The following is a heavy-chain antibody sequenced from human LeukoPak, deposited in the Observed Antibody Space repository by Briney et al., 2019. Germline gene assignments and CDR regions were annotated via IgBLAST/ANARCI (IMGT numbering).Heavy chain of an antibody. CDR1: GASMGSDSYS. V-gene: IGHV4-39*02. CDR3: ARRYKDMVVVPAVFYFDY. D-gene: IGHD2-2*01. J-gene: IGHJ4*02. Sequence: SETLSLTCNVSGASMGSDSYSWVWLRQPPGKARAWIGSVYYSGSTYYTPSLKSRVTISVDMSRNHFSLRLNSVAAADTAVYYCARRYKDMVVVPAVFYFDYWGRGILVTVSS. CDR2: VYYSGST.